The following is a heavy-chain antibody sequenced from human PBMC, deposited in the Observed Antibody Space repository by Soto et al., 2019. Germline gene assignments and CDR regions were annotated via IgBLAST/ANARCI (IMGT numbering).Heavy chain of an antibody. D-gene: IGHD2-15*01. CDR3: ASSVVVVAANFDY. J-gene: IGHJ4*02. CDR1: GFTFSSYS. Sequence: GGSLRLSCAASGFTFSSYSMNWVRQAPGKGLEWVSSISSSSSYIYYADSVKGRFTISRDNAKNSLYLQMNSLRAEDTAVYYCASSVVVVAANFDYWGQGTLVTVSS. CDR2: ISSSSSYI. V-gene: IGHV3-21*01.